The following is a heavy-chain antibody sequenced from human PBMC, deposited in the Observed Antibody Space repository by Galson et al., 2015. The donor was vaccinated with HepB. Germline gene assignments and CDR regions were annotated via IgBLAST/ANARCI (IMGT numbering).Heavy chain of an antibody. V-gene: IGHV3-64D*06. CDR2: ISSNGGST. CDR3: VKAPLPGFLRY. D-gene: IGHD2/OR15-2a*01. J-gene: IGHJ4*02. CDR1: GFTFSSYA. Sequence: SLRLSCATSGFTFSSYAMHWVRQAPGKGLEYVSAISSNGGSTYYADSVKGRFTISRDNSKNTLYLQMSSLRAEDTAVYYCVKAPLPGFLRYWGQGTLVTVSS.